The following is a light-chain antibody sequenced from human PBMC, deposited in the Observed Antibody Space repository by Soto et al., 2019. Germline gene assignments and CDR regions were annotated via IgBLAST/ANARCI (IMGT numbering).Light chain of an antibody. CDR1: SSDVGGYNA. J-gene: IGLJ1*01. Sequence: QSALTQPASVSGSPGQSITISCTGTSSDVGGYNAVSWYQQYPDKAPKLMIYDVTNRPSGASTRFSGSKSGNTASLPISGLQAEDEADYYCASFASDGTYVFGTGTKLTVL. CDR2: DVT. CDR3: ASFASDGTYV. V-gene: IGLV2-14*01.